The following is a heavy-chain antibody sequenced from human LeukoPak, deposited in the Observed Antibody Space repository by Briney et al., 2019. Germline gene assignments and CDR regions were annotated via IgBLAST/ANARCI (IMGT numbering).Heavy chain of an antibody. D-gene: IGHD1-1*01. CDR2: ISPYNGKT. CDR1: GYTFTTYV. CDR3: ARKGDNGNAFDI. J-gene: IGHJ3*02. V-gene: IGHV1-18*01. Sequence: ASVKVFFKASGYTFTTYVISWVRQAPGQGLEWMGWISPYNGKTNYGQNLQDRVTMTTDRSTTTAHMELMSLRSDDAAVYYCARKGDNGNAFDIWGQGTMVTVSS.